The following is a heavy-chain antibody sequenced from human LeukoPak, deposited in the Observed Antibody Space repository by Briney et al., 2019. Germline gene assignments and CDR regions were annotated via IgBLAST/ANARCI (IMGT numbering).Heavy chain of an antibody. CDR3: AKSLRGLIAVNAAFDM. D-gene: IGHD6-19*01. J-gene: IGHJ3*02. V-gene: IGHV3-23*01. CDR1: GFTFSSCA. CDR2: ISGSGGST. Sequence: GGSLRLSCAASGFTFSSCAMNWVRQAPGKGLEWVSVISGSGGSTSYADSVKGRFTISRDNSKDTMYLQMNSLRAEDTAVYYCAKSLRGLIAVNAAFDMWGQGTRVTVSS.